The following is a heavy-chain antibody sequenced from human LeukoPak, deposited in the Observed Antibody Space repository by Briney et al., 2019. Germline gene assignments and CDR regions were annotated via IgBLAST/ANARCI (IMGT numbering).Heavy chain of an antibody. V-gene: IGHV1-46*01. CDR3: ARSTYGGNSHFDY. Sequence: ASVKVSCKASGYSFTSYYMHWVRQAPGQGLEWMGIINPSDSSTSYAQKFQGRVTMTRNTSISTAYMELSSLRSEDTAVYYCARSTYGGNSHFDYWGQGTLVTVSS. CDR1: GYSFTSYY. D-gene: IGHD4-23*01. CDR2: INPSDSST. J-gene: IGHJ4*02.